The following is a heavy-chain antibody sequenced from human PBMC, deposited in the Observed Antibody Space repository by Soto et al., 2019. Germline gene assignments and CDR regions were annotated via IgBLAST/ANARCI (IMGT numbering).Heavy chain of an antibody. V-gene: IGHV3-23*01. CDR1: GFTFSSYA. Sequence: GGSLRLSCAASGFTFSSYAMSWVRQAPGKGLEWVSAISGSGGSTYYADSVKGRFTISRDNSKNTLYLQMNSLRAEDTAVYYCAKDVWDIVVVPTSSLTIDGYWGQGTLVTVSS. J-gene: IGHJ4*02. D-gene: IGHD2-2*01. CDR2: ISGSGGST. CDR3: AKDVWDIVVVPTSSLTIDGY.